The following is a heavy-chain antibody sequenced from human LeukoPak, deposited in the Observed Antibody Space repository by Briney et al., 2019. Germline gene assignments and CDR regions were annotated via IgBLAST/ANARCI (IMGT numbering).Heavy chain of an antibody. CDR2: IIPIFGTA. J-gene: IGHJ6*03. CDR3: ARDMGRRSYYYYYMDV. Sequence: SVKVSCKASGGTFSSYAISWVRQAPGQGLEWMGGIIPIFGTANYAQKFQGRVTITTDESTSTAYTELSSLRSEDTAVYYCARDMGRRSYYYYYMDVWGKGTTVTVSS. CDR1: GGTFSSYA. V-gene: IGHV1-69*05.